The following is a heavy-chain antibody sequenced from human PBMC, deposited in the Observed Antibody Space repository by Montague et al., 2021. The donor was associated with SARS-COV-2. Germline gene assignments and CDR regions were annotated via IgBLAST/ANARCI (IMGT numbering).Heavy chain of an antibody. CDR2: INHSGST. V-gene: IGHV4-34*01. Sequence: SETLSLTCAVHGGSFSGYYWSWIRQPPGKGLEWIGEINHSGSTNYNPSLKSRVSISVDTSTNQFSLKLSSVTAADTAVYYCARGAPTITMIVVVFTGAGWYFDLWGRGTLVTVSS. CDR1: GGSFSGYY. CDR3: ARGAPTITMIVVVFTGAGWYFDL. J-gene: IGHJ2*01. D-gene: IGHD3-22*01.